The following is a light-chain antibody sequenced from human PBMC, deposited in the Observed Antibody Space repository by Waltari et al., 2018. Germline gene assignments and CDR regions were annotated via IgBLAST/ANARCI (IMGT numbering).Light chain of an antibody. V-gene: IGKV4-1*01. J-gene: IGKJ1*01. CDR1: KSVLFSSNNKNY. Sequence: DIVMTQSTDSLAVSLGERADINCKSSKSVLFSSNNKNYLAWYQQKPGQPPKLLIYWASTREPGVPDRFSGSGSGTDFTLTINSLQAEDVAVYYCQQYYTTPRTFGQGTKVEIK. CDR3: QQYYTTPRT. CDR2: WAS.